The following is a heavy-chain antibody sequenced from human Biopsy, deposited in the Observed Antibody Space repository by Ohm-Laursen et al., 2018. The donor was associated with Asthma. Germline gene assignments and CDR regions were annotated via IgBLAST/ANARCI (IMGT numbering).Heavy chain of an antibody. D-gene: IGHD3-10*01. J-gene: IGHJ6*02. CDR2: ISFTGSD. V-gene: IGHV4-61*01. CDR3: ARGPNYQGSGRAPIGMDV. Sequence: SETLSLTCTVSGGSVSTGRYYWSWIRQPPGKGLEWLGSISFTGSDNYNPSLKSRVTISVDTSKNQFSLRLNSVTAADTAVYYSARGPNYQGSGRAPIGMDVWGQGTTVTVSS. CDR1: GGSVSTGRYY.